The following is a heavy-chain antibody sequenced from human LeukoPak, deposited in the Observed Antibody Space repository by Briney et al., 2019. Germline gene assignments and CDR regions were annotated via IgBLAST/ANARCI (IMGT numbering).Heavy chain of an antibody. CDR2: IKQDGSEK. J-gene: IGHJ4*02. Sequence: PSGGTLRLSCAASGFTFSSHGMSWVRQAPGKGLEWVANIKQDGSEKYYVDSVKGRFTISRDNATNSLYLQMNSLRAEDTALYYCARGTGSGSLFIYWGQGTLVTVSS. CDR1: GFTFSSHG. D-gene: IGHD3-10*01. V-gene: IGHV3-7*03. CDR3: ARGTGSGSLFIY.